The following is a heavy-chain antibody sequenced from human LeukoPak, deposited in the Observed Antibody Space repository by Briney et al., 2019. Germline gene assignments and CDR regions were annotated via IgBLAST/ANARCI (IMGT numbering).Heavy chain of an antibody. CDR1: GFTFGDNW. V-gene: IGHV3-7*01. CDR2: IKKDGSEK. Sequence: GGSLRLSCVASGFTFGDNWMNWVRQAPGKGLEWVASIKKDGSEKYYVDSVKGRFTISRDNVKNSLYLQMNSLRAEDTAVYYCAKGSELYYYYYYMDVWGKGTTVTVSS. D-gene: IGHD1-26*01. CDR3: AKGSELYYYYYYMDV. J-gene: IGHJ6*03.